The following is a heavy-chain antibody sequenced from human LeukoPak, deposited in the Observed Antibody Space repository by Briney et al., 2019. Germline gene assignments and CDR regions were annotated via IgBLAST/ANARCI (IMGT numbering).Heavy chain of an antibody. CDR3: AREACSDGSCPCDY. V-gene: IGHV1-8*01. J-gene: IGHJ4*02. Sequence: ASVKVSCKASGYTFTSYDIHWVRQATGQGLEWMGWMNPNSGSTGYAQKFQGRVTMTRNTSISTAYIELSSLRSEDTAVYYCAREACSDGSCPCDYWGQGTVVTVSS. CDR1: GYTFTSYD. D-gene: IGHD2-15*01. CDR2: MNPNSGST.